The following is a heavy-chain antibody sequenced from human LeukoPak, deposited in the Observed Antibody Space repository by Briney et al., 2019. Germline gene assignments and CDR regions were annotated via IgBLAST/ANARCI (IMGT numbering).Heavy chain of an antibody. V-gene: IGHV3-49*03. D-gene: IGHD3-9*01. CDR3: TRDLTLQLPGY. J-gene: IGHJ4*02. CDR1: GFTFGDYA. CDR2: IRSKTYGGTT. Sequence: GGSLRLSCTASGFTFGDYAMSWFRQAPGKGLEWVGFIRSKTYGGTTEFAASVKGRFSISRDDSKSIVYLQMNSLKTEDTAVYYCTRDLTLQLPGYWGQGTPVTVSS.